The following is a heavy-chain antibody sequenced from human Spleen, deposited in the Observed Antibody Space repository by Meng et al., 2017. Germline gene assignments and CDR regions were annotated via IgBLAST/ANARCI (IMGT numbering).Heavy chain of an antibody. CDR1: GGCFTLDS. Sequence: QRQVAGHGRVRSQGAASLTCTVAGGCFTLDSWGWIRVRTGKGKGLMGFIDYSGSSNSYRSLKSRGTISVDTSNSQFSLKLTIVTAAAKAVYYCARVPAAQWYYKYGMDVWGQGTTVTVSS. CDR2: IDYSGSS. CDR3: ARVPAAQWYYKYGMDV. J-gene: IGHJ6*02. D-gene: IGHD2-2*01. V-gene: IGHV4-59*13.